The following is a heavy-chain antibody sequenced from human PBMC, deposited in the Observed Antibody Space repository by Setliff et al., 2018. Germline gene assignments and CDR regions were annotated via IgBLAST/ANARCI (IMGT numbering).Heavy chain of an antibody. D-gene: IGHD3-9*01. Sequence: SVKVSCKASGDSFSNYAISWVRQAPGQGLEWMGGLIPMFGTPGYAQKFQDRVTITTDESTGTAYMELKNLRTDDTAVYYCARSSGPRVVLAADFDSWGQGALVTVSS. J-gene: IGHJ4*02. CDR2: LIPMFGTP. V-gene: IGHV1-69*05. CDR3: ARSSGPRVVLAADFDS. CDR1: GDSFSNYA.